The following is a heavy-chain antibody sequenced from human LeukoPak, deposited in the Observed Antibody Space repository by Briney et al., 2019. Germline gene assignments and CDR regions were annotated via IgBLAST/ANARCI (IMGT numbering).Heavy chain of an antibody. J-gene: IGHJ4*02. CDR3: AKTRPLDSSSWSHGDY. Sequence: GGSLRLSCAASGFTFSIYAMTWVRQTPGKGLEWVSTITGSGGGTYYGDSVKGRFTISRDNSKNTLYLQMNSLRAEDTAVYYCAKTRPLDSSSWSHGDYWGQGTLVTVSS. CDR2: ITGSGGGT. D-gene: IGHD6-13*01. CDR1: GFTFSIYA. V-gene: IGHV3-23*01.